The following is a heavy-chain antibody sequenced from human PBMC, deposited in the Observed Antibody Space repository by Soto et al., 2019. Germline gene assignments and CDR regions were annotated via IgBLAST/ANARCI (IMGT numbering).Heavy chain of an antibody. CDR3: ARILGYCSTTSCLPRFDP. Sequence: SETLSLTCAVYGGSFSGYYWSWIRQPPGKGLEWIGHIYYSGSTNNNPSLKSRVTISVDTSKNQFSLKLNSVTAADTAVYYCARILGYCSTTSCLPRFDPWGQGALVTVSS. J-gene: IGHJ5*02. D-gene: IGHD2-2*01. CDR2: IYYSGST. CDR1: GGSFSGYY. V-gene: IGHV4-59*08.